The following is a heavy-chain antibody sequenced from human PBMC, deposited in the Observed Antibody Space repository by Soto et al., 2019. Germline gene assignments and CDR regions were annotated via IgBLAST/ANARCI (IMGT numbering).Heavy chain of an antibody. CDR2: ISYDGSNK. D-gene: IGHD1-26*01. Sequence: GGSLRLSCAASGFTFSSYAMHWVRQAPGKGLEWVAVISYDGSNKYYADSVKGRFTISRDNSKNTLYLQMNSLRAEDTAVYYCARDMVGVISWGAFDYWGQGTLVTVSS. CDR1: GFTFSSYA. J-gene: IGHJ4*02. CDR3: ARDMVGVISWGAFDY. V-gene: IGHV3-30*04.